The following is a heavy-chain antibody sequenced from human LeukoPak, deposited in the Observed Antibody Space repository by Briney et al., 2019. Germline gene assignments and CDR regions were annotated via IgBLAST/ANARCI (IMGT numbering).Heavy chain of an antibody. Sequence: SGGSLRLSCAVSGFTVRSNYMAWVRQAPGKGLECVSILYSSGDTYYADSVQGRFTISRDNSKNTLYLQMSSLRADDTAIYYCAKVILIAAAHGDFIDLWGQGILVTVSS. V-gene: IGHV3-53*01. CDR1: GFTVRSNY. D-gene: IGHD6-6*01. CDR2: LYSSGDT. CDR3: AKVILIAAAHGDFIDL. J-gene: IGHJ5*02.